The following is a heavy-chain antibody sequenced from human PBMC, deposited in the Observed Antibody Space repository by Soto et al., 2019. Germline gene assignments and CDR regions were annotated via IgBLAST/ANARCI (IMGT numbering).Heavy chain of an antibody. V-gene: IGHV1-24*01. J-gene: IGHJ5*02. CDR1: GYALIELS. CDR3: ATVGAGVPAARMDWFDP. CDR2: FDPEDGET. Sequence: ASVKVSCKVSGYALIELSMHWVRQAPGKGLEWMGGFDPEDGETIYAQKFQGRVTMTGDTSTDTAYMELSSLRSEDTAVYYCATVGAGVPAARMDWFDPWGQGTLVTVSS. D-gene: IGHD2-2*01.